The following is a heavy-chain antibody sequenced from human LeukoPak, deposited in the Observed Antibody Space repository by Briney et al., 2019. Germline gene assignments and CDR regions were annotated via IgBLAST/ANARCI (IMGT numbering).Heavy chain of an antibody. J-gene: IGHJ3*02. CDR1: GFTFSSYS. V-gene: IGHV3-21*04. Sequence: GGSLRLSCAASGFTFSSYSMNWVRQAPGKGLEWVSSISSSSSYIYYADSVKGRFTISRDNAKNSLYLQMNSLRAEDTAVYYCARDLSGAVRWYADAFDIWGQGTMVTVSS. D-gene: IGHD4-23*01. CDR3: ARDLSGAVRWYADAFDI. CDR2: ISSSSSYI.